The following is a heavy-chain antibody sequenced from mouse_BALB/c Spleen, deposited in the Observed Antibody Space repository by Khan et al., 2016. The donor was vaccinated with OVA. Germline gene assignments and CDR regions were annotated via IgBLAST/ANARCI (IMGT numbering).Heavy chain of an antibody. CDR2: ISSGGSYT. D-gene: IGHD4-1*01. J-gene: IGHJ2*01. V-gene: IGHV5-6*01. CDR3: GKTCWGYFDY. CDR1: GFTFSSYG. Sequence: EVELVESGGDLVKPGGSLKLSCAASGFTFSSYGMSWVRQTPDKRLEWVATISSGGSYTYYPDSVNGRFTISSDNAKTTLYLQMSSLKYEDTAMYYWGKTCWGYFDYWGQGTTLTVAA.